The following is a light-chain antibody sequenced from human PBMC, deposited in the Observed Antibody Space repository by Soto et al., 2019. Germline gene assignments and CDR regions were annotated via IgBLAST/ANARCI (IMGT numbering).Light chain of an antibody. V-gene: IGLV2-8*01. CDR2: EVS. CDR3: SSYAGSNVV. Sequence: QAVVTQPPSASGSPGQSVTISCTGTSSDVGAYNYVSWYQQHPGKAPKLMIYEVSKRPSGVPDRFSGSKSGNTASLTVSGLQAEDEADYYCSSYAGSNVVFGGGTKVTVL. J-gene: IGLJ2*01. CDR1: SSDVGAYNY.